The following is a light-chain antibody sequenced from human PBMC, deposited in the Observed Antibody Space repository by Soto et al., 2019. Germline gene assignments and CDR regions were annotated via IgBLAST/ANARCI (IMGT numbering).Light chain of an antibody. J-gene: IGKJ1*01. V-gene: IGKV1-5*01. CDR2: DAS. Sequence: DIQMTQSPSTLSASVGDRVTITCRASQSLSSWLAWYQQKPGKAPKLLIYDASSLESGVPSRFSGSGSGTEFTLTISSLQPDDFATYYCQQYNTYSRGTFGQGTKVDIK. CDR1: QSLSSW. CDR3: QQYNTYSRGT.